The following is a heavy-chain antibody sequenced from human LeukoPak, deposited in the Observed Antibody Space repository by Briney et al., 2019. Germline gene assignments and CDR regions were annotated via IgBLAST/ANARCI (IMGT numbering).Heavy chain of an antibody. Sequence: SETLSLTCTVSGASISSESYYWTWIRQPAGKGLEWIGRIYNTGSTKYNPSLKSRVTISIDTSKNQFSLKLNSVTAADTAVYYCARVMAVNPDWSDPWGQGTLVTVSS. CDR2: IYNTGST. CDR3: ARVMAVNPDWSDP. J-gene: IGHJ5*02. V-gene: IGHV4-61*02. CDR1: GASISSESYY. D-gene: IGHD5-24*01.